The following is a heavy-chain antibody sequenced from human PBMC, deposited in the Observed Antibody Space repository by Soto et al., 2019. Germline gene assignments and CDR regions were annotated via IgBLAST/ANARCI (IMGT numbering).Heavy chain of an antibody. CDR1: GDSVSTNSAT. Sequence: SQTLSRTCAISGDSVSTNSATLDWIRQSPSRGLEWLGRTYYRSKWYNDYAVSVKGRITINPDTSNNQFSLQLNSVTPDDTAVYYCARLVGNSWLDSWGQGTLVTVSS. J-gene: IGHJ5*01. D-gene: IGHD2-2*01. CDR2: TYYRSKWYN. V-gene: IGHV6-1*01. CDR3: ARLVGNSWLDS.